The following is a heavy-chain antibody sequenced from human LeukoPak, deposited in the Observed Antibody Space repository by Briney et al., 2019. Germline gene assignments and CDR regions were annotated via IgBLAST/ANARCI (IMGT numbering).Heavy chain of an antibody. Sequence: SETLSLTCSVSGGSISIYYWSWIRQPPGKGLEWIGNIYNSGSTNYNPSLKSRVTISLDTSKNQFSLKLSSVTAADTAVYYCARDRLGRDGYNYFDYWGQGTLVTVSS. CDR2: IYNSGST. J-gene: IGHJ4*02. V-gene: IGHV4-59*12. CDR1: GGSISIYY. CDR3: ARDRLGRDGYNYFDY. D-gene: IGHD5-24*01.